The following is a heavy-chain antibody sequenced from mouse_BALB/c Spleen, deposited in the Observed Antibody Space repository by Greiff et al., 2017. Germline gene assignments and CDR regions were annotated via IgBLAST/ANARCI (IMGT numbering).Heavy chain of an antibody. D-gene: IGHD2-2*01. CDR3: ARVGYESSYYFDY. V-gene: IGHV5-9-4*01. CDR2: ISSGGSYT. Sequence: EVMLVESGGGLVKPGGSLKLSCAASGFTFSSYAMSWVRQSPEKRLEWVAEISSGGSYTYYPDTVTGRFTISRDNAKNTLYLEMSSLRSEDTAMYYCARVGYESSYYFDYWGQGTTLTVSS. J-gene: IGHJ2*01. CDR1: GFTFSSYA.